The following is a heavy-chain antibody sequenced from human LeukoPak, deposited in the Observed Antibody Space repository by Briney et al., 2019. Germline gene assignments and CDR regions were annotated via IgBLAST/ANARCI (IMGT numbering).Heavy chain of an antibody. CDR2: INEDGSTT. V-gene: IGHV3-74*01. Sequence: GGSLRLSCAASGFTFKDYWMHWVRQAPGKGLVWVSRINEDGSTTNYADSVKGRSTIFRDNAKNMLYLQMNSLRAEDTAVYYCVRDLGGRSGHWGQGTLVTVSS. CDR1: GFTFKDYW. J-gene: IGHJ4*02. CDR3: VRDLGGRSGH. D-gene: IGHD1-26*01.